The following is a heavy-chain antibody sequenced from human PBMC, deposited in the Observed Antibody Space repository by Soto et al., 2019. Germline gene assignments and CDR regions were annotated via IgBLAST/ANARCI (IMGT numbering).Heavy chain of an antibody. CDR2: ISYDGSNK. V-gene: IGHV3-30*18. CDR3: AKVAAEVGAAPWGHFDF. Sequence: QVQLVESGGGVVQPGRSLRLSCAASGFTFSRYGMHWVRQAPGKGLELVAVISYDGSNKYYADSVKGRFTISRDNSKNTLYLQMNSLRAEYTAVYHWAKVAAEVGAAPWGHFDFWCQGTLLAVSS. J-gene: IGHJ4*02. D-gene: IGHD1-26*01. CDR1: GFTFSRYG.